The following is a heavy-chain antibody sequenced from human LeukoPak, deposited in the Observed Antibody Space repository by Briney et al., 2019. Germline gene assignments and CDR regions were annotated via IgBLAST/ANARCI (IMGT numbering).Heavy chain of an antibody. Sequence: SETLSLTCAVSGGSISSGGYSWSWIRQPPGKGLEWIGYIYHSGSTNYNPSLKSRVTISVDTSKNQFSLKLSSVTAADTAVYYCARVERGYDYPLSHYYFDYWGQGTLVTVSS. V-gene: IGHV4-30-2*01. J-gene: IGHJ4*02. CDR3: ARVERGYDYPLSHYYFDY. D-gene: IGHD5-12*01. CDR2: IYHSGST. CDR1: GGSISSGGYS.